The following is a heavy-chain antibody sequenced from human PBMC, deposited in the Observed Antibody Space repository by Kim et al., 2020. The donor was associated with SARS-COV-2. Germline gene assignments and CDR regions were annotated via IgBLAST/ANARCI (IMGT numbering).Heavy chain of an antibody. CDR2: ISPGGGDD. V-gene: IGHV3-7*01. CDR1: GFTFGKYW. Sequence: GGSLRLSCVGSGFTFGKYWMSWVRQSAQTGLEWVANISPGGGDDYYVDSVKGRFSIYRDNAQNSLYLQMNDLRVEDTGLYYCTRAPISGATVGPFDPWGHGTPVTVSS. D-gene: IGHD1-26*01. CDR3: TRAPISGATVGPFDP. J-gene: IGHJ5*02.